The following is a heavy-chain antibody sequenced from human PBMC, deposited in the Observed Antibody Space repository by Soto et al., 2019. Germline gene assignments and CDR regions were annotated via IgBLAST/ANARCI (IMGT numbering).Heavy chain of an antibody. J-gene: IGHJ4*02. D-gene: IGHD6-19*01. CDR1: GFTFSSYA. Sequence: EVQLLESGGGLVQPGGSLRLSCAASGFTFSSYAMSWVRQAPGKGLEWVSAISGSGGSTYYADSVKGRFTISRDNSKNTLYLQMNSLRAEDTAVYYCAKDSSSDWSRGSGPFDYWGQGTLVTVSS. CDR2: ISGSGGST. CDR3: AKDSSSDWSRGSGPFDY. V-gene: IGHV3-23*01.